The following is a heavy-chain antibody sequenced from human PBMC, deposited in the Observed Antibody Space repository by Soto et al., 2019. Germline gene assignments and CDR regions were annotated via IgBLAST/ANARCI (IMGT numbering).Heavy chain of an antibody. CDR3: ARSATIWLPPLDY. CDR2: ISYDGSNK. V-gene: IGHV3-30-3*01. Sequence: QVQLVESGGGVVQPGRSLRLSCAASGFTFSSYAMHWVRQAPGKGLEWVAVISYDGSNKYYADSVKGRFTISRDNSKNTLYLQTNSLRAEDTAVYYCARSATIWLPPLDYWGLGTLVTVSS. CDR1: GFTFSSYA. D-gene: IGHD5-18*01. J-gene: IGHJ4*02.